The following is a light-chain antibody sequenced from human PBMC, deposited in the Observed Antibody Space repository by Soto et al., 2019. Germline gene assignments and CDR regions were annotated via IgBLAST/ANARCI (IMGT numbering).Light chain of an antibody. V-gene: IGKV3-20*01. J-gene: IGKJ1*01. CDR3: QQYGSSRWT. CDR1: QSVSSSY. Sequence: EIVLTQSPGTLSLSPGERATLSCRASQSVSSSYLAWYQQNRGQAPRLLIYGASSRAPGIPDRFGGSGSGTDVTLTTSRLAPEDFAVYYCQQYGSSRWTFGQGTKVEI. CDR2: GAS.